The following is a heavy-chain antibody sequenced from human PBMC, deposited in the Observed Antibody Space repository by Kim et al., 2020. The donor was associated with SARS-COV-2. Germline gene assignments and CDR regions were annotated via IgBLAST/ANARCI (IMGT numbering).Heavy chain of an antibody. V-gene: IGHV3-30*01. J-gene: IGHJ4*02. D-gene: IGHD2-15*01. CDR3: ARDREDIVDY. Sequence: NKYYADSVKGRFTISRDNSKNTLYLQMNSLRAEDTAVYYCARDREDIVDYWGQGTLVTVSS. CDR2: NK.